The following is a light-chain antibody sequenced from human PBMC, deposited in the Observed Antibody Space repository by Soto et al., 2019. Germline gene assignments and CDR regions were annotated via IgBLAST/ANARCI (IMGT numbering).Light chain of an antibody. V-gene: IGLV2-14*03. Sequence: QSALTQPASVSGSPGQSITISCTGTSGDIGGYNYVSWYQQHPGKAPKLIIHDVTNRPSWISHRFVGAQSGNTASLTISGLQADDEADYYCSSYTNTITRVLFGGGTKLTVL. J-gene: IGLJ2*01. CDR1: SGDIGGYNY. CDR3: SSYTNTITRVL. CDR2: DVT.